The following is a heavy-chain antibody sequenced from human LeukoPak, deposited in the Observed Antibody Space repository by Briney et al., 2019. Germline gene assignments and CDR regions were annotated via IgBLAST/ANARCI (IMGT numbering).Heavy chain of an antibody. CDR1: GYTFTSYA. V-gene: IGHV1-3*04. D-gene: IGHD4-17*01. CDR2: INTGNGNT. Sequence: ASVKVSCKASGYTFTSYAMHWVRQAPGQRLEWMGWINTGNGNTQYSQKFQGRVTFTRDTSANTAYTELSSLRSEDTAVYYCASVDYGDYWGQGTLVTVSS. CDR3: ASVDYGDY. J-gene: IGHJ4*02.